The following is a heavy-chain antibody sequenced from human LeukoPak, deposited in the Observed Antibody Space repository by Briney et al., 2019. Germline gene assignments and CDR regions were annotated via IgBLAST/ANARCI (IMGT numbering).Heavy chain of an antibody. CDR2: IWYDGSRV. CDR1: GFSFSEFG. CDR3: IRLQVLGDGYISKFDY. J-gene: IGHJ4*02. D-gene: IGHD5-24*01. Sequence: GRSLRLSCAAAGFSFSEFGMHWVRQAPGQGLEWVAIIWYDGSRVYYADSVQGRFTISRDDSQNTVYLQMNSLRAEDTALYYCIRLQVLGDGYISKFDYWGQGTLVTVSS. V-gene: IGHV3-33*01.